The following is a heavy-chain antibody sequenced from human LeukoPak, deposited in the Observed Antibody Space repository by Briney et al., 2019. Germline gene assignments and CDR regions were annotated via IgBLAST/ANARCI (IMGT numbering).Heavy chain of an antibody. CDR3: ARDCATDIVVVVAAAILDY. CDR2: ISYDGSNK. CDR1: GFTFSSYA. J-gene: IGHJ4*02. D-gene: IGHD2-15*01. Sequence: RGSLRLSCAASGFTFSSYAMHWVRQAPGKGLEWVAVISYDGSNKYYADSVKGRFTISRDNSKNTLYLQMNSLRAEDTAVYYCARDCATDIVVVVAAAILDYWGQGTLVTVSS. V-gene: IGHV3-30-3*01.